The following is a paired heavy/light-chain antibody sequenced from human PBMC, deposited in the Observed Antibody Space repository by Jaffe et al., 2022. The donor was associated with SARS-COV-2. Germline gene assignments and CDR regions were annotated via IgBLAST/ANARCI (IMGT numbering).Light chain of an antibody. CDR2: KAS. CDR3: QQYESFLPLT. V-gene: IGKV1-5*03. CDR1: QSISTW. Sequence: DIQMTQSPSTLSTSVGDRVTITCRASQSISTWLAWYQQKPGKAPKLLIYKASSLETGVPSRFSGSGSGTEFTLTISSVQPDDFATYYCQQYESFLPLTFGGGTKVEIK. J-gene: IGKJ4*01.
Heavy chain of an antibody. CDR2: IDPSDSYT. Sequence: EVQLVQSGAEVKKPGESLMISCKGSGYNFISHWISWVRQMPGKGLEWMGRIDPSDSYTSYSPSFQGHVTISVDKSIRTAYLQWSGLKSSDTAMYYCARGSLYSSSVVLSLWGQGTLVTVSS. CDR3: ARGSLYSSSVVLSL. D-gene: IGHD6-6*01. V-gene: IGHV5-10-1*03. CDR1: GYNFISHW. J-gene: IGHJ4*02.